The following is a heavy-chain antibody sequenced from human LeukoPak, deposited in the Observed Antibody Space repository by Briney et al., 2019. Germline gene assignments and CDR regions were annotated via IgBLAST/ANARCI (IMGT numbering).Heavy chain of an antibody. CDR1: GYTFTAYY. CDR3: ARGTTADIDY. CDR2: ISTYNGNT. V-gene: IGHV1-18*04. J-gene: IGHJ4*02. Sequence: GASVKVSCKASGYTFTAYYIHWVRQAPGQGLEWMGWISTYNGNTNYAQKLQGRVTMTTDTSTSTAYMELRSLRSDDTAVYYCARGTTADIDYWGQGTLVTVSS. D-gene: IGHD5-12*01.